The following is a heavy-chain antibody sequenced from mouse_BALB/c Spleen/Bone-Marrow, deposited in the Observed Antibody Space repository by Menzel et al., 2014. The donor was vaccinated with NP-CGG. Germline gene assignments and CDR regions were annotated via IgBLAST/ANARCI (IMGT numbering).Heavy chain of an antibody. CDR2: INPTNGST. J-gene: IGHJ1*01. CDR3: ASGPWYFDV. CDR1: GYTFTSYW. D-gene: IGHD3-1*01. Sequence: VQLQQSGAELVRPGVSVKLSCEASGYTFTSYWMHWIKQRPEQGLERIGEINPTNGSTNYNEEFKTKATLTVDKSSSTAYMQLSSLTSEDSAVYYCASGPWYFDVWGAGTTVTVSS. V-gene: IGHV1S81*02.